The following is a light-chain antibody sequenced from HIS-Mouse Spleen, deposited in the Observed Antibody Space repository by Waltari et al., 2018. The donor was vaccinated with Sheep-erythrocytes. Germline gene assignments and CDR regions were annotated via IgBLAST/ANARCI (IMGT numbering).Light chain of an antibody. CDR2: EGS. Sequence: QSALTQPASVSGSPGQSTPISCTGTSSDVGIYNLVSWYQQHPGKAPKLMIYEGSKRPSGVSNRFSGSKSGNTASLTISGLQAEDEADYYCCSYAGSSTPWVFGGGTKLTVL. V-gene: IGLV2-23*01. J-gene: IGLJ3*02. CDR3: CSYAGSSTPWV. CDR1: SSDVGIYNL.